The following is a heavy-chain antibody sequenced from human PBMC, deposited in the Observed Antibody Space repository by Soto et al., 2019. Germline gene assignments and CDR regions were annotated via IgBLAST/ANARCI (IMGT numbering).Heavy chain of an antibody. CDR1: GFTFSSYG. Sequence: QVQLVESGGGVVQPGRSLRLSCAASGFTFSSYGMHWVRQAPGKGLEWVAVISYDGSNKYYADSVQGRFTISRDNSKNKLNLQMNSLRAEDTAVYYCAKDRYSTWAQGHYFDYWGQGPLVTVSS. J-gene: IGHJ4*02. V-gene: IGHV3-30*18. CDR3: AKDRYSTWAQGHYFDY. CDR2: ISYDGSNK. D-gene: IGHD4-4*01.